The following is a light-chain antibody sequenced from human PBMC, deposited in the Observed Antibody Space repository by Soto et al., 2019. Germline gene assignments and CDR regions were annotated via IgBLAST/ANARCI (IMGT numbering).Light chain of an antibody. CDR3: SSYTSNITPYV. CDR1: SSDVGGYNF. Sequence: LTQPASMSGSPGQSITISCTGTSSDVGGYNFVSWYQQHPGKAPKLMIYHVTNRPSGVSSRFSGSKSGNTASLTISGLQAEDYADYYCSSYTSNITPYVFGTETNVTGL. CDR2: HVT. V-gene: IGLV2-14*01. J-gene: IGLJ1*01.